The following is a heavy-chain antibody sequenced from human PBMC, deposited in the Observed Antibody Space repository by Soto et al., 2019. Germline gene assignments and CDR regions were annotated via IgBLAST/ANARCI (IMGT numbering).Heavy chain of an antibody. CDR1: GGSISRGPYY. V-gene: IGHV4-39*01. Sequence: QLQLQESGPGLVKPPETQSLTCTVSGGSISRGPYYWGWVRQPPGKGLEWIGTISHSGRNYYNPSLKGRVTISADTSKNQFSLRLTSVTAADTAVYFCARLGSSGWYQGSYFDYWGQGTLVTVSS. D-gene: IGHD6-19*01. CDR3: ARLGSSGWYQGSYFDY. CDR2: ISHSGRN. J-gene: IGHJ4*02.